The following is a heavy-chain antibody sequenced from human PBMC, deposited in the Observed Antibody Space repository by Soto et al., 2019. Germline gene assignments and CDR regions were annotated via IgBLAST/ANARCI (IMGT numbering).Heavy chain of an antibody. J-gene: IGHJ2*01. D-gene: IGHD7-27*01. V-gene: IGHV3-23*01. CDR3: AKAVWGYWYFDL. CDR2: ISGSGDST. CDR1: GFMFSSYA. Sequence: DVQLLESGGGSVQPGGSLRLSCAASGFMFSSYAMSWVRQAPGKGLEWVSGISGSGDSTYYADSVQGRFTISRDISRNTLYLQMNSLRAEDTAVYYCAKAVWGYWYFDLWGRGTLVTVSS.